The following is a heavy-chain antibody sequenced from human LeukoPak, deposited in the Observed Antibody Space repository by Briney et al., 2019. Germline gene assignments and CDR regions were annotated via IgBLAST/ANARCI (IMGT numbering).Heavy chain of an antibody. Sequence: SETLSLTCTVSGGSISSSSNYWGWIRQPPAKGLEWIGSIYYSGSTYYNPSLKSRVTISVDTSKNQFSLKLSSVTAADTAVYYCARQDSSGYFYFGYFDYWGQGTLVTVSS. CDR3: ARQDSSGYFYFGYFDY. D-gene: IGHD3-22*01. CDR2: IYYSGST. CDR1: GGSISSSSNY. J-gene: IGHJ4*02. V-gene: IGHV4-39*01.